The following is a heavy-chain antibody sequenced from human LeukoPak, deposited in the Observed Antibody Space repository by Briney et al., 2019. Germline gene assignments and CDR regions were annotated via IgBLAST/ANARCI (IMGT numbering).Heavy chain of an antibody. CDR2: ITPIIDSA. J-gene: IGHJ5*02. D-gene: IGHD1-26*01. CDR1: GGTLNSHI. V-gene: IGHV1-69*08. Sequence: SVKVSCKTSGGTLNSHIFTWARQAPGQGLEWMGRITPIIDSAKYARRFQGRVTITADKSTATVYMELSSLRTEDTAVYYCARVNLRGSKYNWFDPWGQGTLVTVSS. CDR3: ARVNLRGSKYNWFDP.